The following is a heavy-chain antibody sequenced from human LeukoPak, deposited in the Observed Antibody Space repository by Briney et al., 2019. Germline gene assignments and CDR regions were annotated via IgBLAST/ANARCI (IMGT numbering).Heavy chain of an antibody. CDR2: INPRGGST. J-gene: IGHJ6*02. CDR3: ARDTNYYGMDV. Sequence: ASAKVSCKASGYTFTNYYMHWVRQAPGQELEWMGIINPRGGSTTYAQKLQGRITMTRDTSTSTFYMELSSLRSEDTAVYYCARDTNYYGMDVWGQGTTVTVSS. V-gene: IGHV1-46*04. CDR1: GYTFTNYY.